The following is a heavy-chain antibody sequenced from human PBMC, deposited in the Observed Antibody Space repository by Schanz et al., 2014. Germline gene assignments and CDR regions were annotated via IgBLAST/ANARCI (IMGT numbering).Heavy chain of an antibody. CDR3: ARGTPFLCDY. CDR2: ISDSSSYI. CDR1: GFTFSGYW. J-gene: IGHJ4*02. D-gene: IGHD3-16*01. Sequence: EVQLVESGGGLVQPGGSLRLSCAASGFTFSGYWMTWVRQSPGKGLEWVSSISDSSSYIYYADSVKGRFTISRDNAKNSLYLQMSSLRAEDTAVYYCARGTPFLCDYWGQGTLVTVSS. V-gene: IGHV3-21*01.